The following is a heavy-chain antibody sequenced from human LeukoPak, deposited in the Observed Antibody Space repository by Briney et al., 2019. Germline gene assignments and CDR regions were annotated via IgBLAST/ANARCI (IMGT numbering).Heavy chain of an antibody. J-gene: IGHJ3*02. V-gene: IGHV1-46*01. CDR3: ARDYNSSGWYLYALDI. D-gene: IGHD6-19*01. CDR2: INPSGGST. CDR1: GYTFTSYY. Sequence: GASVKVSCKASGYTFTSYYMHWVRQAPGQGLEWMGIINPSGGSTSYAQKFQGRVTMTRDTSTSTVYMELSSLRSEDTAVYYCARDYNSSGWYLYALDIWGQGTMVTVSS.